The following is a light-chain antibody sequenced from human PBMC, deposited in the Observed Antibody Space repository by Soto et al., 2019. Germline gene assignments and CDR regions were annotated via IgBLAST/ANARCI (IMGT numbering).Light chain of an antibody. J-gene: IGLJ3*02. CDR1: SSDVGGYKF. Sequence: QSALTQPASVSGSPGQSITISCTGISSDVGGYKFVPWDQKYPGKAPKFMIYEVISRPSGVSNRFSGSKSGSTASLTISGLQAEDEADYYCTSYTTSTTWVFGGGTKVTVL. CDR3: TSYTTSTTWV. V-gene: IGLV2-14*01. CDR2: EVI.